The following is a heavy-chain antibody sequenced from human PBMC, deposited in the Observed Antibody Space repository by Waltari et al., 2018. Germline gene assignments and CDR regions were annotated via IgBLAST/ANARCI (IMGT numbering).Heavy chain of an antibody. J-gene: IGHJ4*02. CDR3: TRPPADRRRDS. Sequence: GLEWISYISSSGSTIYYADSVKGRFSISRDNAKNSLYLQMNSLRAEDTAVYYCTRPPADRRRDSWGQGTLVTVSS. V-gene: IGHV3-11*01. D-gene: IGHD6-25*01. CDR2: ISSSGSTI.